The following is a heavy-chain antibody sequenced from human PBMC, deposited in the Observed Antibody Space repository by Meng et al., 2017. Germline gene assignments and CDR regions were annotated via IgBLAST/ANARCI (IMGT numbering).Heavy chain of an antibody. V-gene: IGHV1-69*02. D-gene: IGHD3-22*01. CDR2: IIPILGIA. Sequence: SVKVSCKASGGTFSSYTISWVRQAPGQGLEWMGRIIPILGIANYAQKFQGRVTITADKSTSTAYMELSRLRSEDTAVYYRARSQADSIGYYRWGQGTLVTVSS. J-gene: IGHJ4*02. CDR3: ARSQADSIGYYR. CDR1: GGTFSSYT.